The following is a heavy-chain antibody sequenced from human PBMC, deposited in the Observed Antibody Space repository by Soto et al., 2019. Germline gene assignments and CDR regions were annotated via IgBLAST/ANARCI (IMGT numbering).Heavy chain of an antibody. D-gene: IGHD2-15*01. CDR2: IKSKTDGGTT. CDR3: TTEVYCSGGGCYYYYYYGMDV. Sequence: GGSLRLSCAASGFTFSNAWMSWVRQAPGKGLEWVGRIKSKTDGGTTDYAAPVKGRFTISRHDSKNTLYLQMNSLKTEDTAVYYCTTEVYCSGGGCYYYYYYGMDVWGQGTTVTVSS. J-gene: IGHJ6*02. CDR1: GFTFSNAW. V-gene: IGHV3-15*01.